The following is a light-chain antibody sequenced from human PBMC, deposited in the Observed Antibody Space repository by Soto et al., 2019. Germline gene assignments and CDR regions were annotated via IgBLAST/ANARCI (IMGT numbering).Light chain of an antibody. Sequence: DIQMTQSPSSLSASVGDRVTITCQASQDISNYLNWYPQQPGKAPNLLIYYASLLDTGVSPRFSGSGSGTDFTFTISSLQPVLLATYYCQQQHNLPITFVQGTRLEIK. CDR3: QQQHNLPIT. CDR1: QDISNY. CDR2: YAS. V-gene: IGKV1-33*01. J-gene: IGKJ5*01.